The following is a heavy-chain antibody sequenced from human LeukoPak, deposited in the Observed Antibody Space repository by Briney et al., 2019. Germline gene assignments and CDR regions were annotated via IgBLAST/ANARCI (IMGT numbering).Heavy chain of an antibody. J-gene: IGHJ3*02. CDR2: IYYSGST. V-gene: IGHV4-30-4*07. Sequence: SQTLSLTCTVSGDSIASGGYSWSWIRQPPGKGLEWIGYIYYSGSTYYNPSLKSRVTISIDTSKNQFSLKLTSVTAADTAVYYCAREDYGDAFDIWGQGTMVTVSS. CDR3: AREDYGDAFDI. CDR1: GDSIASGGYS. D-gene: IGHD4-17*01.